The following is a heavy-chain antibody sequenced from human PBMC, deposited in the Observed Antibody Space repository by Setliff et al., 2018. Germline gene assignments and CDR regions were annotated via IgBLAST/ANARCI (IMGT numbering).Heavy chain of an antibody. CDR1: GLTFSSNA. V-gene: IGHV3-21*01. CDR3: AREHPPGAFSYMDV. Sequence: GGSLRLSCAVSGLTFSSNAFTWVRQAPGKGLEWVSSSSTTGRYTFYADSVRGRFTISRDNARNALYLQMNSLRVEDTAVYFCAREHPPGAFSYMDVWGKGTTVTVSS. CDR2: SSTTGRYT. J-gene: IGHJ6*03.